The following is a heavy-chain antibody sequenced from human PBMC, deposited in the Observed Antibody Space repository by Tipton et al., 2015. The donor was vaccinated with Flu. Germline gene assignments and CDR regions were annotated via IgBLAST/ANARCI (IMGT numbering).Heavy chain of an antibody. J-gene: IGHJ4*02. Sequence: GLVKPSETLSLTCAVYGGSFSGYYWSWIRQPPGKGLEWIGEINHSGSTNYNPSLKSRVTISVDTSKNQFSLKLSSVTAADTAVYYCARNPHSGWYFLYWGQGTLVTVSS. CDR3: ARNPHSGWYFLY. D-gene: IGHD6-19*01. V-gene: IGHV4-34*01. CDR1: GGSFSGYY. CDR2: INHSGST.